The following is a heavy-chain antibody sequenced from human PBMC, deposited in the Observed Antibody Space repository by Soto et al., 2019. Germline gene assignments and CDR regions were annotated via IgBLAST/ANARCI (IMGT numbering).Heavy chain of an antibody. D-gene: IGHD5-12*01. J-gene: IGHJ6*02. Sequence: ASVKVSCKASGYTFTTYDINWVRQAPGQGLEWMGWINPNSGGTNYAQKFQGRVTMTRDTSISTAYMELSRLRSDDTAVYYCARGERDGYGDYYYYGMDVWGQGTTVTVSS. CDR1: GYTFTTYD. V-gene: IGHV1-2*02. CDR2: INPNSGGT. CDR3: ARGERDGYGDYYYYGMDV.